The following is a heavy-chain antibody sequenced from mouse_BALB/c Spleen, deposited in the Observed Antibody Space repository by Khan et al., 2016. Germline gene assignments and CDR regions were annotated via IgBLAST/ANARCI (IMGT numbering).Heavy chain of an antibody. CDR1: GYSISSGYS. Sequence: EVKLLESGPDLVKPSQSLSLTCTVTGYSISSGYSWHWIRQFPGNKLEWMGYIHYNGNTKYNPSLKSRISITRDTSKNQLFLQLNSVTTEDTATYYRASWQYYGSRPWSQGTTLTVSS. CDR3: ASWQYYGSRP. CDR2: IHYNGNT. J-gene: IGHJ2*01. V-gene: IGHV3-1*02. D-gene: IGHD1-1*01.